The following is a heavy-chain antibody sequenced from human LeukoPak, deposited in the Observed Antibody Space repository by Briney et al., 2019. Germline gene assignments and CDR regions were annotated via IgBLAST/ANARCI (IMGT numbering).Heavy chain of an antibody. V-gene: IGHV4-39*01. CDR3: ARRVRHHSYYYYGMGV. J-gene: IGHJ6*02. D-gene: IGHD4-23*01. Sequence: TSETLSLTCTVSGGSISSSSYYWGWIRQPPGKGLEWIGSIYYSGSTYYNPSLKSRVTISVDTSKNQFSLKLSSVTAADTAVYYCARRVRHHSYYYYGMGVWGQGTTVTVSS. CDR1: GGSISSSSYY. CDR2: IYYSGST.